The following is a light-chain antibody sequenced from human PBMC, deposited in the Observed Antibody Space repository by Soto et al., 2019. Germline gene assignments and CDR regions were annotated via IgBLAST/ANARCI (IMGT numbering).Light chain of an antibody. V-gene: IGKV2D-29*01. Sequence: DIVMTQTPLSLSVTPGQPASISCTSSQSLLHSDGKTYLYWYLQKPGKPPQLLIYEVSNTFSGVPSRFSGCVSGTDFRLKISRVESGDVGVYYCMQSLQLLSFGPGTEVDIK. CDR3: MQSLQLLS. CDR2: EVS. CDR1: QSLLHSDGKTY. J-gene: IGKJ3*01.